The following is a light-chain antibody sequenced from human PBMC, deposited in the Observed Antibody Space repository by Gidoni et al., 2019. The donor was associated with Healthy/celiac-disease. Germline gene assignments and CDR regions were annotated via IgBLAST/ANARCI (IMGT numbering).Light chain of an antibody. V-gene: IGKV2-28*01. CDR3: MQALQTPIT. CDR1: QSLLHSNGYNS. CDR2: LGS. Sequence: DIVMTQSPLSLPVTPGEPASISCRSSQSLLHSNGYNSLDWYLQKPGQSPQLLIYLGSNRTSGVPDGFSGSGSGTDFTLKISRVEAEDVGVYYCMQALQTPITFGQGTRLEIK. J-gene: IGKJ5*01.